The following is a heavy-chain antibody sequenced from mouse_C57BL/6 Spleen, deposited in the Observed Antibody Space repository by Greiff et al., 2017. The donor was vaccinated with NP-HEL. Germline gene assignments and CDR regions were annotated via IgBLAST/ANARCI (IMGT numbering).Heavy chain of an antibody. V-gene: IGHV7-3*01. CDR1: GFTFTDYY. J-gene: IGHJ1*03. D-gene: IGHD1-1*01. Sequence: EVKLVESGGGLVQPGGSLSLSCAASGFTFTDYYMSWVRQPPGKALEWLGFIRNKANGYTTEYSASVKGRFTISRDNSQSILYLQMNALRAEDSATDYCARYMGVARYFDGWGTGTTVTVSS. CDR3: ARYMGVARYFDG. CDR2: IRNKANGYTT.